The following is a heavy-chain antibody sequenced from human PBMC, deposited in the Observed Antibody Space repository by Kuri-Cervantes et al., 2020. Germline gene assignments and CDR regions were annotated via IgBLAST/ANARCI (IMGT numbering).Heavy chain of an antibody. CDR3: ARNGAYSSSWIYGAFDI. J-gene: IGHJ3*02. Sequence: GESLKISCATSGFPFSDFAMAWVRQAPGKGLEWVSIISGSGGSTYYADSVKGRFTISRDNSRNTLYLQMNSLRAEDTAVYHCARNGAYSSSWIYGAFDIWGQGTMVTVSS. D-gene: IGHD6-13*01. CDR2: ISGSGGST. CDR1: GFPFSDFA. V-gene: IGHV3-23*01.